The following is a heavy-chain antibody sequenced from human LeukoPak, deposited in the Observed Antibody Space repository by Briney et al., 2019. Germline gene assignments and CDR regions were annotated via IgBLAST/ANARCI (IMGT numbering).Heavy chain of an antibody. CDR1: GGSISSGDYY. J-gene: IGHJ4*02. D-gene: IGHD2-15*01. Sequence: SQTLSLTCTVSGGSISSGDYYWSWIRQPPGKGLEWIGYIYYSGSTYYNPSLKSRVTISVDTSKNQFSLKLSSVTAADTAVYYCARDTVYCSGGSRYSGDSYWGQGTLVTVSS. V-gene: IGHV4-30-4*01. CDR3: ARDTVYCSGGSRYSGDSY. CDR2: IYYSGST.